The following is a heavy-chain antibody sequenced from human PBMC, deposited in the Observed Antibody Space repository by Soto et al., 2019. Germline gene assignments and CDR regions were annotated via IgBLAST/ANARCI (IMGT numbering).Heavy chain of an antibody. V-gene: IGHV3-23*01. CDR1: GFTFGTYA. Sequence: EVQLLESGGDLVQPGGSLRLSCAASGFTFGTYAMTWVRQAPGKGMEWVASISDSGGSTNYADSVKGRFTVYRDNSKNTLYLQMNSLRAEDTAMYYCAKVNLRRLTGAAYDRWGQGTVLSVSS. CDR2: ISDSGGST. CDR3: AKVNLRRLTGAAYDR. J-gene: IGHJ3*01. D-gene: IGHD5-12*01.